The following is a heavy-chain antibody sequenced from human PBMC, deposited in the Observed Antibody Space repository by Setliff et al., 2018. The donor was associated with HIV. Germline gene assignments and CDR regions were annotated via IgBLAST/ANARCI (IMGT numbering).Heavy chain of an antibody. D-gene: IGHD3-10*01. CDR3: ARDYYYYGSGSFGLDY. J-gene: IGHJ4*02. Sequence: ASVKVSCKASGYSFTSYYMHWVRQAPGQGLEWMGIINPSGGSTSYAQKFQGRVTMTRDTSTSTAYMELSSLRSEDTAVYYCARDYYYYGSGSFGLDYWGQGTLVTVSS. CDR2: INPSGGST. CDR1: GYSFTSYY. V-gene: IGHV1-46*01.